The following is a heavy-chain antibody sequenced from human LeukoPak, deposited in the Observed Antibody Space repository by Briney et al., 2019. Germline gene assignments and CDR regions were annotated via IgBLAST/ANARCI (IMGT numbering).Heavy chain of an antibody. CDR3: ARDRYSSGWQGGFDY. CDR1: GFTFSSYS. D-gene: IGHD6-19*01. J-gene: IGHJ4*02. CDR2: ISSSSSYI. V-gene: IGHV3-21*01. Sequence: PGGSLRLSCAASGFTFSSYSMNWVRQAPGKGLEWVSSISSSSSYIYYADSVKGRFTSSRDNAKNSLYLQMNSLRAEDTAVYYCARDRYSSGWQGGFDYWGQGTLVTVSS.